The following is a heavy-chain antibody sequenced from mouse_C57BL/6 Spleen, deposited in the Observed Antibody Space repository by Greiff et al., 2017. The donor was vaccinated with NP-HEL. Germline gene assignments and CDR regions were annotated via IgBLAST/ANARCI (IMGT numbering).Heavy chain of an antibody. V-gene: IGHV1-69*01. CDR2: IDPSDSYT. D-gene: IGHD1-1*01. CDR1: GYTFTSYW. CDR3: ARVEYYGSSFDY. Sequence: VQLQQPGAELVMPGASVKLSCKASGYTFTSYWMHWVKQRPGQGLEWIGEIDPSDSYTNYNQTFKGKSTLTVDKSSSTAYMQLSSLTSEDAAVYYCARVEYYGSSFDYWGQGTTLTVSS. J-gene: IGHJ2*01.